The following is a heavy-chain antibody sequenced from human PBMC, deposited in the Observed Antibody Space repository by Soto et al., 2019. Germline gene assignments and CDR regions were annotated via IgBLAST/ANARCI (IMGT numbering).Heavy chain of an antibody. CDR2: IHYSGIT. CDR3: ARMWFGQFPRYYFDN. CDR1: GGSINTYY. V-gene: IGHV4-59*01. J-gene: IGHJ4*02. Sequence: KTSETLSLTCTVSGGSINTYYWSWIRQAPGMGLEWIGYIHYSGITNYNPSLQSRVTMSVDTSKNQFSLELNSVTAADTAVYYFARMWFGQFPRYYFDNWGQGALVTVSS. D-gene: IGHD3-10*01.